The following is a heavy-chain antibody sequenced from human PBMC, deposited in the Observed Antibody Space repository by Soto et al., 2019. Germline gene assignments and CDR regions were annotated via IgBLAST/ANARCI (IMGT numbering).Heavy chain of an antibody. Sequence: GGSLRLSCVASGFTFSSYAMSWVRQAPGKGLEWVSAISGSGGSTYYADSVKGRFTISRDNSKNTLYLQMNSLRAEDTAVYYCAKDSESGWYYSYYCMDVWGQGTTVTISS. V-gene: IGHV3-23*01. J-gene: IGHJ6*02. D-gene: IGHD6-19*01. CDR2: ISGSGGST. CDR1: GFTFSSYA. CDR3: AKDSESGWYYSYYCMDV.